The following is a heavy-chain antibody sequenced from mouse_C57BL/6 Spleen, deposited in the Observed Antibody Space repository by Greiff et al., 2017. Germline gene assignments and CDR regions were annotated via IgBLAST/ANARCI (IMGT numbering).Heavy chain of an antibody. Sequence: VKLSCKASGYTFTSSWMHLVKQRPGHGLECIGEIDPSDSYTNYNQKFKGKSTLTVDKSSSTAYMQLSSLTSEDSAVYYCARSEGSSYAMDDWGKGTSVTVSS. CDR2: IDPSDSYT. CDR1: GYTFTSSW. J-gene: IGHJ4*01. V-gene: IGHV1-69*01. D-gene: IGHD1-1*01. CDR3: ARSEGSSYAMDD.